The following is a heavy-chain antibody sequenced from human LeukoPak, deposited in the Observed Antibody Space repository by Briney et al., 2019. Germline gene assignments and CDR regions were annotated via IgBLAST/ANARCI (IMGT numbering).Heavy chain of an antibody. Sequence: GGSLRLSCAASGFTFSTYAMSWVRQAPGKGLEWVAVIGGGGGTTHYADSVRGRFTISRDNSRNTLYLQMNSLRVEDTAVYYCAKSGGLGTYNNWFDPWGQGTLVTVSS. D-gene: IGHD3-10*01. CDR1: GFTFSTYA. J-gene: IGHJ5*02. CDR2: IGGGGGTT. V-gene: IGHV3-23*01. CDR3: AKSGGLGTYNNWFDP.